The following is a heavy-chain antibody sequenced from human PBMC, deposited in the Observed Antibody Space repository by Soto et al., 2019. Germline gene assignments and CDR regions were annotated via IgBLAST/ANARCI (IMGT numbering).Heavy chain of an antibody. Sequence: ASVKVSCKASGYTFTGYYMHWVRQAPGQGLEWMGWINPNSGGTNYAQKFQGWVTMTRDTSISTAYMELSRLRSGDTAVYYCAREMWEKGGACDIWGQGTMVTV. CDR1: GYTFTGYY. CDR2: INPNSGGT. D-gene: IGHD1-26*01. CDR3: AREMWEKGGACDI. J-gene: IGHJ3*02. V-gene: IGHV1-2*04.